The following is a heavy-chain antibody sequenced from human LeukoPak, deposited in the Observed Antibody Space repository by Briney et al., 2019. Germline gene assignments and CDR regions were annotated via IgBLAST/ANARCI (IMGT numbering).Heavy chain of an antibody. CDR3: AREVLLWFGVMGAFDI. D-gene: IGHD3-10*01. Sequence: PGGSLRLSCAASGFTFSSYWMSWVRQAPGKGLEWVANIKKDGSEKYYVDSVKGRFTISRDNAKTSLYLQMNSLRAEDTAVYYCAREVLLWFGVMGAFDIWGQGTMVTVSS. CDR1: GFTFSSYW. J-gene: IGHJ3*02. CDR2: IKKDGSEK. V-gene: IGHV3-7*01.